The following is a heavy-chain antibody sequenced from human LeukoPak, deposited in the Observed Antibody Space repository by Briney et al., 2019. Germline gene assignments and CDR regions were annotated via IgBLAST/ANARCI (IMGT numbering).Heavy chain of an antibody. Sequence: PGGSLRPSCAASGFTFSDYYMSWIRQAPGKGLEWVSYIGGSGTTIFYAHSVKGRFTISRDNAKNSLYLQMNSLRAEDTAVYYCARFAGSGSYYIDYWGQGTLITVSS. V-gene: IGHV3-11*01. CDR3: ARFAGSGSYYIDY. D-gene: IGHD3-10*01. CDR1: GFTFSDYY. CDR2: IGGSGTTI. J-gene: IGHJ4*02.